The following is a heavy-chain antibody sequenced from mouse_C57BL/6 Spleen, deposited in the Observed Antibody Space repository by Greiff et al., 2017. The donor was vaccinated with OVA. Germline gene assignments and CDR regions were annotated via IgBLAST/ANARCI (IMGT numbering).Heavy chain of an antibody. V-gene: IGHV14-4*01. CDR2: IDPENGDT. D-gene: IGHD1-1*01. Sequence: EVQLQQSGAELVRPGASVKLSCTASGFTFTDDYMHWVKQRPEQGLEWIGWIDPENGDTDYASKFQGKATITADTSSNTAYLQLSSLTSEDTAVYCGTTGNDYGSRAFDYWGQGTTLTVSS. CDR3: TTGNDYGSRAFDY. CDR1: GFTFTDDY. J-gene: IGHJ2*01.